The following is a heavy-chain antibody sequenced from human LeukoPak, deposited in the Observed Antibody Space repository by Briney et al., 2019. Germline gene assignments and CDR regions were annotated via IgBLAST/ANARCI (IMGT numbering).Heavy chain of an antibody. CDR1: GGSFSGYY. V-gene: IGHV4-34*01. Sequence: SETLSLTCAVYGGSFSGYYWSWIRQPPGKGLEWIGEINHSGSTNYNPSLKSRVTISVDTSKNQFSLKLSSVTAADTAVYYCAREIDDSSGYYKQMFDYWGQGALVTVSS. J-gene: IGHJ4*02. CDR2: INHSGST. CDR3: AREIDDSSGYYKQMFDY. D-gene: IGHD3-22*01.